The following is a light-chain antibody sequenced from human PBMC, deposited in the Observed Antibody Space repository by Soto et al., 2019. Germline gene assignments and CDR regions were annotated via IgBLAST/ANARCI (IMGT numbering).Light chain of an antibody. CDR2: GAS. CDR3: QQYGKSPLT. V-gene: IGKV3-20*01. Sequence: ETVLTQSPGTLSLSPGERATLSCRATQSVNNDYLAWYQQRPGLAPRLLIFGASGRATGIPDRFSGSGSGTDFTLTISRLEPEDFAIYYCQQYGKSPLTFGGGTKVDIX. CDR1: QSVNNDY. J-gene: IGKJ4*01.